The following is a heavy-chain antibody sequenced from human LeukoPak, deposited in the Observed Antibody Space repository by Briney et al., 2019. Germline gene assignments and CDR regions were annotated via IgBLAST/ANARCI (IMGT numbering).Heavy chain of an antibody. CDR2: IYYSGST. Sequence: SETLSLTCTVSGGSISSSSYYWGWIRQPPGKGLEWIGSIYYSGSTYYNPSLKSRVTISVDTSKNQFSLKLSSVTAADTAVYYCARGIYSYGPFDYWGQGTLVTVSS. D-gene: IGHD5-18*01. CDR3: ARGIYSYGPFDY. J-gene: IGHJ4*02. CDR1: GGSISSSSYY. V-gene: IGHV4-39*07.